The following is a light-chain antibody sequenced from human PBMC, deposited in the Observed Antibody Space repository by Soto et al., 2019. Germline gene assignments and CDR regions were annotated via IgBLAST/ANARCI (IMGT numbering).Light chain of an antibody. CDR2: GAS. V-gene: IGKV3D-15*01. Sequence: EIVVTQSPGTLSVSPGERATLSCRASQSVSNNYLAWYQQKPGQAPRLLIYGASNRATGIPARFSGSGSGTEFTLTISSLQSEDFAEYHCQQYNDWPHTFGPGTKVDTK. CDR1: QSVSNN. CDR3: QQYNDWPHT. J-gene: IGKJ1*01.